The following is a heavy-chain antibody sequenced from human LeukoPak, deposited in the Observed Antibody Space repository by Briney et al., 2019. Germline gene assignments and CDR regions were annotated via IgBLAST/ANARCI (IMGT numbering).Heavy chain of an antibody. V-gene: IGHV3-23*01. CDR1: GFTFSSYA. J-gene: IGHJ4*02. Sequence: GGSLRLSCAASGFTFSSYAMSRVRQAPGKGLEWVSAISGSGGSTYYADSVKGRFTISRDNSKNTLYLQMNSLRAEDTAVYYCAKGYYDYVWGSYYFDYWGQGILVTVSS. D-gene: IGHD3-16*01. CDR2: ISGSGGST. CDR3: AKGYYDYVWGSYYFDY.